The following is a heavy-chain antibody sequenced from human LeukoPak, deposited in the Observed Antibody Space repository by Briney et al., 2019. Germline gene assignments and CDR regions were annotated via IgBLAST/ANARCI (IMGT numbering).Heavy chain of an antibody. V-gene: IGHV4-38-2*02. CDR3: ATLHPENDY. CDR2: IYHSGST. J-gene: IGHJ4*02. CDR1: GYSISSGYY. Sequence: PSETLSLTCTVFGYSISSGYYWGWIRQPPGKGLEWIGSIYHSGSTYYNPSLKSRVTISVDTSKNQFSLKLSSVTAADTAVYYCATLHPENDYWGQGTLVTVSS.